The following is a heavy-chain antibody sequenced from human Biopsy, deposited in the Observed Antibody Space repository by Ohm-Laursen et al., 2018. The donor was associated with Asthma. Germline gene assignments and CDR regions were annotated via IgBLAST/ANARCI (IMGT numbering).Heavy chain of an antibody. D-gene: IGHD3-22*01. CDR1: GGSISVSNW. J-gene: IGHJ4*02. Sequence: SDTLSLTCDVSGGSISVSNWRSWVRQPPGRGLEWIGQIYHLGNANYNPSLKSRVTMSVDKSKNQLSLKLTSVTAADTAVYFCARRWRSYDSSNYYLDQWGQGTLVTVSS. CDR3: ARRWRSYDSSNYYLDQ. V-gene: IGHV4-4*02. CDR2: IYHLGNA.